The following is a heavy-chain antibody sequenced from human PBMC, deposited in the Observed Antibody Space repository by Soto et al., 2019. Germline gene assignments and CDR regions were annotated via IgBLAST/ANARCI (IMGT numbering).Heavy chain of an antibody. CDR1: GGPISSSSYY. J-gene: IGHJ4*02. Sequence: KPSGTLSLTCTASGGPISSSSYYWGWIRQPPGKGLEWIGSIYYSGSTYYNPSLKSRVTISVDTSKNQFSLKLSSVTAADTAVYYCARSYGDYVDYWGQGTLVTVSS. V-gene: IGHV4-39*01. D-gene: IGHD4-17*01. CDR2: IYYSGST. CDR3: ARSYGDYVDY.